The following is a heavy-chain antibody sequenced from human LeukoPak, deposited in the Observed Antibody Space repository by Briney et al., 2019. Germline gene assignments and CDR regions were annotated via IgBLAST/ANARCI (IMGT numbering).Heavy chain of an antibody. D-gene: IGHD3-10*01. CDR3: ASRYYYGSGSYTYFDY. CDR2: IIPIFGTA. Sequence: VASVNVSCKASGGTFSSYAISWVRQAPGQGLEWMGGIIPIFGTANYAQKFQGRVTITADESTSTAYMELSSLRSEDTAVYYCASRYYYGSGSYTYFDYWGQGTLVTVSS. CDR1: GGTFSSYA. V-gene: IGHV1-69*13. J-gene: IGHJ4*02.